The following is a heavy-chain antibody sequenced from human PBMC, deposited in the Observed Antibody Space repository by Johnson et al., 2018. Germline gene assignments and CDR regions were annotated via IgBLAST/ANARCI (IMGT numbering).Heavy chain of an antibody. V-gene: IGHV3-23*04. Sequence: EVQLVESGGGLVQPGGSLRLSCAASGFTFSSYAVTWVRQAPGKGLEWVSGISGSGGSTYYADSVKGRFTISRDNSKNTLYLQMNSLRAEDTAVYYCTKDPYGDYGGWFDPWGQGTLVTVS. CDR1: GFTFSSYA. D-gene: IGHD4-17*01. CDR3: TKDPYGDYGGWFDP. J-gene: IGHJ5*02. CDR2: ISGSGGST.